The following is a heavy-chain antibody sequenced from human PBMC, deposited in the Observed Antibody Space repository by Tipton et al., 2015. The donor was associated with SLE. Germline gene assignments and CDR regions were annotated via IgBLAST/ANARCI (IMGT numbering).Heavy chain of an antibody. Sequence: LRLSCSVSGGFIGSSSYYWGWIRQPPGKGLEWIGSVSYLGRTSYNATLESRVTISIDTSKKHFSLKLSSVTAAATAVYYCATSPLTVWGQGTLVTVSS. V-gene: IGHV4-39*07. CDR3: ATSPLTV. CDR2: VSYLGRT. CDR1: GGFIGSSSYY. J-gene: IGHJ4*02.